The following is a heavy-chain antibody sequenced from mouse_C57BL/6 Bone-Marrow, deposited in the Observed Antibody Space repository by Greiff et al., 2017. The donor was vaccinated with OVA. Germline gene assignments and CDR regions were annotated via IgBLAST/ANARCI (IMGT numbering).Heavy chain of an antibody. D-gene: IGHD2-3*01. J-gene: IGHJ4*01. CDR1: GYTFTDYE. CDR3: TDGYPYYYAMDY. CDR2: IDPETGGT. Sequence: VKLQQSGAELVRPGASVTLSCKASGYTFTDYEMHWVKQTPVHGLEWIGAIDPETGGTAYNQKFKGKAILTAEKSSSTAYMELRSLTSEDSAVYYCTDGYPYYYAMDYWGQGTSVTVSS. V-gene: IGHV1-15*01.